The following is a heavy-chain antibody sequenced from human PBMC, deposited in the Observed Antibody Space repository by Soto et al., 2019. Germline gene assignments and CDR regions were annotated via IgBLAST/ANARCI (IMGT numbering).Heavy chain of an antibody. D-gene: IGHD4-4*01. CDR3: ARVVVTTVPASYYYGMDV. CDR1: GGTFSSYA. J-gene: IGHJ6*02. V-gene: IGHV1-69*11. CDR2: IIPFIGTA. Sequence: SVKVSCKASGGTFSSYAISWVRRAPGQGLEWMGRIIPFIGTANYAQKFQGRVTITADESTSTAYMELTSLRSEDTAVYYCARVVVTTVPASYYYGMDVWGQGTTVTVSS.